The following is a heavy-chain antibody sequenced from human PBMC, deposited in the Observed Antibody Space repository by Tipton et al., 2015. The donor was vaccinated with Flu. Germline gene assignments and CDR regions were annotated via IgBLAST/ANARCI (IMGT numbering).Heavy chain of an antibody. CDR1: GFTFSSYW. Sequence: SLRLSCAASGFTFSSYWMSWVRQAPGKGLEWVANIKQDGSEKYYVDSVKGRFTISRDNAKNSLYLQMNSLRAEDTAVYYCARDSGSSSWGHYYYYYGMDVWGQGTTVTVSS. V-gene: IGHV3-7*01. J-gene: IGHJ6*02. D-gene: IGHD6-13*01. CDR2: IKQDGSEK. CDR3: ARDSGSSSWGHYYYYYGMDV.